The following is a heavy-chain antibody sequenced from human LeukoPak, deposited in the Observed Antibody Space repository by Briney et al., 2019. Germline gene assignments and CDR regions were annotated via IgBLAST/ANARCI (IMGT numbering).Heavy chain of an antibody. CDR2: ISSSSSYI. D-gene: IGHD3-9*01. CDR1: GFTFSSYS. J-gene: IGHJ4*02. V-gene: IGHV3-21*01. CDR3: ARDGLSGDILTGYPYY. Sequence: GGSLRLSCAASGFTFSSYSMNWVRQAPGKGLEWVSSISSSSSYIYYADLVEGRFTISRDNAKNSLYLQMNSLRAEDTAVYYCARDGLSGDILTGYPYYWGQGTLVTVSS.